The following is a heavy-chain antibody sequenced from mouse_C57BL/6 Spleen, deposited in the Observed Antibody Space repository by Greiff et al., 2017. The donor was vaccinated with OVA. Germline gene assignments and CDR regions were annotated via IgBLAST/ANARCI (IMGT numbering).Heavy chain of an antibody. J-gene: IGHJ3*01. D-gene: IGHD2-2*01. CDR3: ATLYYGYDGGFAY. V-gene: IGHV1-69*01. CDR1: GYTFTSYW. CDR2: IDPSDSYT. Sequence: VQLQQPGAELVMPGASVKLSCKASGYTFTSYWMHWVKQRPGQGLEWIGEIDPSDSYTNYNQKFKGKSTLTVDKSSSTAYMQLSSLTSEDSAVYYCATLYYGYDGGFAYWGQGTLVTVSA.